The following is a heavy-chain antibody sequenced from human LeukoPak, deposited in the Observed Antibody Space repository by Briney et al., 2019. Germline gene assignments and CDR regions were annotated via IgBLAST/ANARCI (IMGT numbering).Heavy chain of an antibody. CDR1: GDSVSSNGAS. CDR2: TYYRSQQWHS. V-gene: IGHV6-1*01. J-gene: IGHJ4*02. Sequence: QTLSLTCAISGDSVSSNGASWNWIRQSPSRGLEWLGRTYYRSQQWHSDYAPSVKGRITLNPDTSKNQLSLQLNSMTPEDTAVYYCGRETEIGVVTNWGQGTLVTVSS. D-gene: IGHD3-3*01. CDR3: GRETEIGVVTN.